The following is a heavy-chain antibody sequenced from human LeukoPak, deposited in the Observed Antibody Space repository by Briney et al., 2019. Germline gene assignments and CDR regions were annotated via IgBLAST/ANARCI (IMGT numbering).Heavy chain of an antibody. CDR3: AIKTGGYYFDY. CDR1: GYTLTELS. CDR2: FDPEDGET. V-gene: IGHV1-24*01. J-gene: IGHJ4*02. D-gene: IGHD1-14*01. Sequence: ASVKVSFKVSGYTLTELSMHWVRQAPGKGLEWMGGFDPEDGETIYAQKFQGRVTMTEDTSTSTAYMELRTLSSDDTAVYYCAIKTGGYYFDYWGQGTLVTVSS.